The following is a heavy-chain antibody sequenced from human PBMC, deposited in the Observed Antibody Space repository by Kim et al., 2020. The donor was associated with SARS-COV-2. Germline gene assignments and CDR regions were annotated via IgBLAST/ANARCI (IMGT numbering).Heavy chain of an antibody. V-gene: IGHV3-7*04. CDR1: GFTFSSYW. D-gene: IGHD3-3*01. CDR3: ARARYYDSSCFDY. Sequence: GGSLRLSCAASGFTFSSYWMSWVRQAPGKGLEWVANIKHDGSERYYVDSVKGRFTISRDNAKNSLYLQMNSLRAEDTAVYYCARARYYDSSCFDYWGQGTLVTVSS. CDR2: IKHDGSER. J-gene: IGHJ4*02.